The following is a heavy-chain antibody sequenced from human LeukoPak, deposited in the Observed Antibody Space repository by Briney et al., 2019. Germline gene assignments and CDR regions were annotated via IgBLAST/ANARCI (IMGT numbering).Heavy chain of an antibody. Sequence: PSETLSLTCTVSGGSISSYYWSWIRQPPGKGLEWIGYIYYSGSTNYNPSLKSRVTISVDTSKNQFSLKLSSVTAADTAVYYCARHLALSYGFDAFDIWGQGTTVTVSS. CDR1: GGSISSYY. J-gene: IGHJ3*02. CDR3: ARHLALSYGFDAFDI. CDR2: IYYSGST. D-gene: IGHD1-26*01. V-gene: IGHV4-59*08.